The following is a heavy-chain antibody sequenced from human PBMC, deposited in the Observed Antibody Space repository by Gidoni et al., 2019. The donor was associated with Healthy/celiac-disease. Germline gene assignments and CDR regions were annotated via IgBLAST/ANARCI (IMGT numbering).Heavy chain of an antibody. J-gene: IGHJ6*02. D-gene: IGHD3-16*01. CDR1: GYTFTSYY. CDR2: SNPRGGSN. CDR3: ARGEDRSFFGGDV. Sequence: QVQLVQSGAEVKKPGASVKVSCKASGYTFTSYYMHWVRQAPGQGLEWMGISNPRGGSNSYAQKFQGRVTMNRDTSTSTVYMELSSLRSEDTAVYYCARGEDRSFFGGDVWGQGTTVTVSS. V-gene: IGHV1-46*01.